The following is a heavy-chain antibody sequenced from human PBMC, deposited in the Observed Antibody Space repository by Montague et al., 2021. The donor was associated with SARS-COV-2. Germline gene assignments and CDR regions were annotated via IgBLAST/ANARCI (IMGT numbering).Heavy chain of an antibody. CDR2: IYYSGST. J-gene: IGHJ6*02. D-gene: IGHD5-18*01. Sequence: SETLSLTCTVSGGSISSSDYYWGWIRQPPGKGLEWIGTIYYSGSTYYSPSLKSRVTISVDTSKNQFSLKLTSLTAADTAVCYCARSSGYNYDISYYGMDVWGQGTTVTVSS. CDR3: ARSSGYNYDISYYGMDV. CDR1: GGSISSSDYY. V-gene: IGHV4-39*01.